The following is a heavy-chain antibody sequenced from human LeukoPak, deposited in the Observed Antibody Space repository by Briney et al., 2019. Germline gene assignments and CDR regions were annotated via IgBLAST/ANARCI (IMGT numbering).Heavy chain of an antibody. CDR3: ARGLNLDP. Sequence: PGGSLRLSCAASGFTFSSYSMNWVRQAPGKGLEWVSSISSSYIYYADSVKGRFTISRDNAKNSLYLQMNSLRAEDTAVYYCARGLNLDPWGQGTLVTVSS. J-gene: IGHJ5*02. D-gene: IGHD2-8*01. CDR1: GFTFSSYS. V-gene: IGHV3-21*01. CDR2: ISSSYI.